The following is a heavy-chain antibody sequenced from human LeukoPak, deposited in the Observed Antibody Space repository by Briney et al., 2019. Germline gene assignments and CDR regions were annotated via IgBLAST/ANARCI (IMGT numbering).Heavy chain of an antibody. Sequence: ASVKVSCKASGYTFTSYGISWVRQAPGQGLEWMGWISAYNGNTNYAQKLQGRVTMTTDTSTSTAYMEPRSLRSDDTAVYYCARDRGQWLVRGGYFQHWGQGTLVTVSS. CDR3: ARDRGQWLVRGGYFQH. J-gene: IGHJ1*01. CDR2: ISAYNGNT. CDR1: GYTFTSYG. V-gene: IGHV1-18*01. D-gene: IGHD6-19*01.